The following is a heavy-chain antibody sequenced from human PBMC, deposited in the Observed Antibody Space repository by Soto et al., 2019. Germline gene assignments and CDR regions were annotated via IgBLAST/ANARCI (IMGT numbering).Heavy chain of an antibody. D-gene: IGHD2-15*01. V-gene: IGHV1-46*01. Sequence: ASVKVSCKPSGYSFSNFYVHWVRQAPGQGLEWMGIIDPSSGTTSYTQKFQERVTMTRDTSMSTVYMELSRLRSEDTAVYYCARGAVVVPNGLIAGMDVGCLGTTVTVSS. J-gene: IGHJ6*02. CDR3: ARGAVVVPNGLIAGMDV. CDR1: GYSFSNFY. CDR2: IDPSSGTT.